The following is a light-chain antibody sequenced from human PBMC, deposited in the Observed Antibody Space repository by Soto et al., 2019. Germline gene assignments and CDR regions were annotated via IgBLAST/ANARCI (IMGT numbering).Light chain of an antibody. Sequence: QSVLTQSPSASASLGASVKLTCTLSSGHSNYAIAWHQLQPEKGPRYLMKLNSDGSHIKGDGIPDLFSGSSAGAERYLTISSLQSEEEADYYCQTWGTGIQVFGGGTKLTVL. CDR1: SGHSNYA. CDR2: LNSDGSH. J-gene: IGLJ2*01. V-gene: IGLV4-69*01. CDR3: QTWGTGIQV.